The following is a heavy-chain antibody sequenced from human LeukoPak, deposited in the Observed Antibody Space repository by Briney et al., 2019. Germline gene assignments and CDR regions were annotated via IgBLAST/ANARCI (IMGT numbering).Heavy chain of an antibody. CDR1: GFTFDDYV. CDR2: ISWNSGSI. D-gene: IGHD3-10*01. V-gene: IGHV3-9*01. Sequence: GGSLRLSCAATGFTFDDYVMHWVRQVPGKGLEGVSGISWNSGSIGYADSVKGRFTISRDNSKNSLYLQMDSLRVEDTALYYCAKDTGFFDGFDVWGQGTMVAVSS. CDR3: AKDTGFFDGFDV. J-gene: IGHJ3*01.